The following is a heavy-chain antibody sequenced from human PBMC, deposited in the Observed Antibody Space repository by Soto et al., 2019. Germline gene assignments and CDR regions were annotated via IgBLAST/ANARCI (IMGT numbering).Heavy chain of an antibody. CDR1: GGSFSGYY. V-gene: IGHV4-34*01. Sequence: QVHLQQWGAGLLNPSETLSLTCAVYGGSFSGYYCSWIRQPPGKGLEWIGEINHSGSTNYNPSLKSRVTISVDTSKNQFSLKLSAVTAADTAVYYCARGRLTMVRGVIGAFDIWGQGTMVTVSS. CDR2: INHSGST. J-gene: IGHJ3*02. D-gene: IGHD3-10*01. CDR3: ARGRLTMVRGVIGAFDI.